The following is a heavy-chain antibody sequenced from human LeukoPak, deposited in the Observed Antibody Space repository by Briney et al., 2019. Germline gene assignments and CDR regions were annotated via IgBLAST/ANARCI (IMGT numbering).Heavy chain of an antibody. CDR2: ITRENWI. Sequence: GGSLRLSCAASGFSVSEYYVTWVRQAPGKGLEWISYITRENWIYYSDSVKGRFTISRDHAKNSVYLEMNSLRADDTAVYYCARGLHLDSSGSLYYWGQGTLVTVSS. V-gene: IGHV3-69-1*01. D-gene: IGHD3-22*01. CDR1: GFSVSEYY. J-gene: IGHJ4*02. CDR3: ARGLHLDSSGSLYY.